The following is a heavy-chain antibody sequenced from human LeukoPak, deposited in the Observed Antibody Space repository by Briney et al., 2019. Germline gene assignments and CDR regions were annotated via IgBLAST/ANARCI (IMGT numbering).Heavy chain of an antibody. Sequence: GGSLRLSCAASGFTFSSYGMHWVRQAPGKGLEWVAVIWYDGSNKYYADSAKGRFTISRDNSKNTLYLQMNSLRAEDTAVYYCAKDLNTMVRGVTLPYFDYWGQGTLVTVSS. CDR1: GFTFSSYG. J-gene: IGHJ4*02. V-gene: IGHV3-33*06. CDR3: AKDLNTMVRGVTLPYFDY. CDR2: IWYDGSNK. D-gene: IGHD3-10*01.